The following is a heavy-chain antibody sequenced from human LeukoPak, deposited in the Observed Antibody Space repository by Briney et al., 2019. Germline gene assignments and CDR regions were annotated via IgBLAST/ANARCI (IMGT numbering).Heavy chain of an antibody. CDR3: AKDEIGAVAGLLDY. CDR1: GFTFSSYG. Sequence: PGGSLRLSCAASGFTFSSYGMYWVRQAPGKGLEGVAVISFDGSNKYYADSVRGRFTVSRDNSKDTLYLQMNSLRAEYTAVYYCAKDEIGAVAGLLDYWGQGILVTVSS. V-gene: IGHV3-30*18. D-gene: IGHD6-19*01. J-gene: IGHJ4*02. CDR2: ISFDGSNK.